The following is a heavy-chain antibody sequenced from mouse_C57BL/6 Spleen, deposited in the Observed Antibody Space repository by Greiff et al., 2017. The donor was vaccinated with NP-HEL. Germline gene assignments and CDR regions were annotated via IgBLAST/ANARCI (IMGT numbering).Heavy chain of an antibody. D-gene: IGHD1-1*01. Sequence: DVQLQESGGGLVKPGGSLKLSCAASGFTFSDYGMHWVRQAPEKGLEWVAYISSGSSTIYYADTVKGRFTISRDNAKNTLFLQMTSLRSEDTAMYYCARRSYYGSSYGYFDVWGTGTTVTVSS. CDR2: ISSGSSTI. CDR3: ARRSYYGSSYGYFDV. V-gene: IGHV5-17*01. CDR1: GFTFSDYG. J-gene: IGHJ1*03.